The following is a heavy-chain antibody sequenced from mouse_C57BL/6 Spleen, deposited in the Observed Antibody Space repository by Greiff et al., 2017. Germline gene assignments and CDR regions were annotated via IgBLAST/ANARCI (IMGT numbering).Heavy chain of an antibody. CDR1: GYTFTSYW. D-gene: IGHD1-1*01. CDR2: IDPSDSYT. Sequence: QVQLQQPGAELVMPGASVKLSCKASGYTFTSYWMHWVKQRPGQGLEWIGEIDPSDSYTNYNQKVKGKSTLTVDKAASTSYMQLSILTSEDSAVYYCARRYYGSTDYFDYWGQGTTLTVSS. V-gene: IGHV1-69*01. CDR3: ARRYYGSTDYFDY. J-gene: IGHJ2*01.